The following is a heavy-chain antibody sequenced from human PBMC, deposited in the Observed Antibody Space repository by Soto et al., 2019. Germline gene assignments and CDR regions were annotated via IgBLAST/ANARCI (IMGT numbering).Heavy chain of an antibody. D-gene: IGHD3-3*02. J-gene: IGHJ5*02. CDR2: INPNGGGT. Sequence: ASVKVSCKASGYTFTGYYMHWVRQAPGQGLEWMGWINPNGGGTNYAQKFQGRVTMTRDTSMSTVYMELSRLRSDDTAIYYCARSSGGNFGIIIEGSNWFDPWGQGTLVTVSS. CDR1: GYTFTGYY. V-gene: IGHV1-2*02. CDR3: ARSSGGNFGIIIEGSNWFDP.